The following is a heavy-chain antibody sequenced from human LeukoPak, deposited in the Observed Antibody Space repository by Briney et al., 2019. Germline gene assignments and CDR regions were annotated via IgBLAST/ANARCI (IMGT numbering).Heavy chain of an antibody. CDR3: ARAGADYGDYVSPNAFDI. D-gene: IGHD4-17*01. J-gene: IGHJ3*02. CDR2: INPNSGGT. V-gene: IGHV1-2*06. Sequence: ASVTVSFTASGYTFTVYYMHWVRQAPGQGLEWMGRINPNSGGTNYAQKFQGRVTMTRDTSISTAYMELSRLRSDDTAAYYCARAGADYGDYVSPNAFDIWGQGTMVTVSS. CDR1: GYTFTVYY.